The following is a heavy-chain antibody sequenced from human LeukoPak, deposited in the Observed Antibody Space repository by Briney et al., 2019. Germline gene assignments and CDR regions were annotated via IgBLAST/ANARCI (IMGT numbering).Heavy chain of an antibody. J-gene: IGHJ4*02. CDR2: ISGSGGST. V-gene: IGHV3-23*01. D-gene: IGHD1-26*01. CDR1: GFTFSSYA. Sequence: PGAPLRLSCAASGFTFSSYAMSWVRQAPEKGLEWVSAISGSGGSTYYADSVKGRFTISRDNSKNTLYLQMNSLRAEDTAVYYCAKAVGATLKALFDYWGQGTLVTVSS. CDR3: AKAVGATLKALFDY.